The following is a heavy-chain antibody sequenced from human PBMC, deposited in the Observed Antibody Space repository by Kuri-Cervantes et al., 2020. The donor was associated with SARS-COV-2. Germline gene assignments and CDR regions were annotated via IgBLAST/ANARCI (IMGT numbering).Heavy chain of an antibody. Sequence: SVKVSCKASGGTFSSYAISWVRQAPGQGLEWMGGIIPIFGTANYAQKFQGRVTITADESTSTAYMELSRLRSDDTAVYYCARAGGISSGYYYRLDYWGQGTLVTVSS. V-gene: IGHV1-69*13. D-gene: IGHD3-22*01. CDR3: ARAGGISSGYYYRLDY. CDR1: GGTFSSYA. CDR2: IIPIFGTA. J-gene: IGHJ4*02.